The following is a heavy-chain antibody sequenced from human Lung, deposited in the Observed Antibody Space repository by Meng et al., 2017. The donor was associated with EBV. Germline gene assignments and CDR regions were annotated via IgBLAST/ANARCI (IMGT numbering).Heavy chain of an antibody. D-gene: IGHD4-23*01. CDR3: ARGPGLRWERTTDY. V-gene: IGHV4-34*01. CDR2: INHSGST. J-gene: IGHJ4*02. Sequence: QVQLQQGGAGLLKPSETLSLTCAVYGGSFSGYYWSWIRQPPGKGLEWIGEINHSGSTNYNPSLKSRVTISVDTSKNQFSLKLSSVTAADTAVYYCARGPGLRWERTTDYWGQGTLVTVSS. CDR1: GGSFSGYY.